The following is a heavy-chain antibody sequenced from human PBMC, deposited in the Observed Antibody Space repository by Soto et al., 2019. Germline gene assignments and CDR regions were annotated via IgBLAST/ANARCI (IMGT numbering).Heavy chain of an antibody. CDR1: GYTFTSYG. V-gene: IGHV1-18*01. J-gene: IGHJ3*02. CDR3: ARTEDYDFWSGYYNGDAFDI. Sequence: ASVKVSCKASGYTFTSYGISWVRQAPGQGLEWMGWISAYNGNTNYAQKLQGRVTMTTDTSTSTAYMELRSLRSDDTAVYYCARTEDYDFWSGYYNGDAFDIWGQGTMVTVSS. D-gene: IGHD3-3*01. CDR2: ISAYNGNT.